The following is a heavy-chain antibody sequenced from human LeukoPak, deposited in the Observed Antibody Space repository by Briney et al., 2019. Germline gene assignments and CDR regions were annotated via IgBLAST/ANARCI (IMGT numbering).Heavy chain of an antibody. CDR3: VREYSRSVVAGTRPDL. CDR2: MYYRGTT. CDR1: GGSISSSSYY. Sequence: SETLAPTCSVSGGSISSSSYYWGWIRQSPGKGLEWIGSMYYRGTTYQNSSLKTPVSLSIDTSNNQFSLNLTSVTAADTAVYYCVREYSRSVVAGTRPDLWGQGHLVSVSS. V-gene: IGHV4-39*02. J-gene: IGHJ4*02. D-gene: IGHD6-19*01.